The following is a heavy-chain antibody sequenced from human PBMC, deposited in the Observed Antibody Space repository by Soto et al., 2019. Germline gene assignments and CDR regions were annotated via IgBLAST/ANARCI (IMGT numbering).Heavy chain of an antibody. Sequence: GASVKVSCKASGYTFTSYYMHWVRQAPGQGQEWMGIINPSGGSTSYAQKIQGRVTMTRDTSTSTVYMELSSLRSEDTAVYYCARGTESYYDSSGYYRLPTLLMAYWGQGTLVTVSS. CDR3: ARGTESYYDSSGYYRLPTLLMAY. J-gene: IGHJ4*02. V-gene: IGHV1-46*01. D-gene: IGHD3-22*01. CDR2: INPSGGST. CDR1: GYTFTSYY.